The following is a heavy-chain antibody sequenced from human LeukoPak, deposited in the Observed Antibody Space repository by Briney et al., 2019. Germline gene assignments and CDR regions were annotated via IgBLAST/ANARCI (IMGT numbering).Heavy chain of an antibody. D-gene: IGHD2-8*01. V-gene: IGHV1-69*13. J-gene: IGHJ6*03. CDR2: IIPIFGTA. CDR3: ALSMGSYYYYMDV. CDR1: GGTFSSYA. Sequence: WASVKVSCKASGGTFSSYAISWVRQAPGQGLEWMGGIIPIFGTANYAQKFQGRVTITADESTSTAYMELSSLRSEDTAVYYCALSMGSYYYYMDVWGKGTTVTVSS.